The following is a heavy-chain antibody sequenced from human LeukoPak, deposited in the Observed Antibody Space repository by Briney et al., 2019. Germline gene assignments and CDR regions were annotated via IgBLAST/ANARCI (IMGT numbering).Heavy chain of an antibody. CDR1: GYTFTSYA. D-gene: IGHD4-17*01. CDR2: INTNTGNP. CDR3: AREAPYDYYYYYMDV. Sequence: GASVKVSCKASGYTFTSYAMNWVRQASGQGLEWMGWINTNTGNPTYAQGFTGRFVFSLDTSVSTAYLQISSLKAEDTAVYYCAREAPYDYYYYYMDVWGKGTTVTVSS. V-gene: IGHV7-4-1*02. J-gene: IGHJ6*03.